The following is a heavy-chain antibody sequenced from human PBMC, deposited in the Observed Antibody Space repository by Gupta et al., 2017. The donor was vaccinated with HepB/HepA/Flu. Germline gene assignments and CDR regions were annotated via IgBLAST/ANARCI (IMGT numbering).Heavy chain of an antibody. D-gene: IGHD3-3*01. CDR1: GFTFSSYS. CDR2: ISSSSSYI. V-gene: IGHV3-21*01. Sequence: EVQLVESGGGLVKPGGSLRLSCAASGFTFSSYSMNWVRQAPGKGLEWVSSISSSSSYIYYADSVKGRFTISRDNAKNSLYLQMNSLRAEDTAVYYCARGYYDFWSDNWFDPWGQGTLVTVSS. J-gene: IGHJ5*02. CDR3: ARGYYDFWSDNWFDP.